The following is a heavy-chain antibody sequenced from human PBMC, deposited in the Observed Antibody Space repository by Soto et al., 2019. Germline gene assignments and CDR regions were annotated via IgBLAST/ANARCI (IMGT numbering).Heavy chain of an antibody. J-gene: IGHJ6*04. V-gene: IGHV6-1*01. CDR2: TYYRSKWYN. D-gene: IGHD5-12*01. Sequence: SQTLSLTFAISGDSVSSNSSAWNWIRQSPSRGLEWLGRTYYRSKWYNDYAVSVKSRITINPDTSKNQFSLQLNSVTPEDTAVYYCARDLSVATIGNWDGMDVWGKGTTATVS. CDR3: ARDLSVATIGNWDGMDV. CDR1: GDSVSSNSSA.